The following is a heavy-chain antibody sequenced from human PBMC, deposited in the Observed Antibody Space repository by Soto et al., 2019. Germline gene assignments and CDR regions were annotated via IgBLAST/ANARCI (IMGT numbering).Heavy chain of an antibody. CDR1: GFTFSSYS. D-gene: IGHD2-8*01. J-gene: IGHJ6*03. V-gene: IGHV3-21*01. CDR2: ISSSSSYI. Sequence: EVQLVDSGGGLVKPGGSLRLSCAASGFTFSSYSMNWVRQAPGKGLEWVSSISSSSSYIYYADSVKGRFTISRDNAKNSLYLQMNSLRAEDTAVYYCVGIVLRGHYYMDVWGKGTTVTVSS. CDR3: VGIVLRGHYYMDV.